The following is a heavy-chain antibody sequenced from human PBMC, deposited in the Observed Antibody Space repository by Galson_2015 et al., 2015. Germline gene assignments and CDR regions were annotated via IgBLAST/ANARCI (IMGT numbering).Heavy chain of an antibody. CDR1: GFTFSSYS. D-gene: IGHD2-2*01. CDR3: ARDRGVVVPAATAMVY. Sequence: SLRLSCAASGFTFSSYSMNWVRQAPGKGLEWVSSISSSSSYIYYADSVKGRFTISRDNAKNSLYLQMNSLRAEDTAVYYCARDRGVVVPAATAMVYWGQGTLATVSS. V-gene: IGHV3-21*01. J-gene: IGHJ4*02. CDR2: ISSSSSYI.